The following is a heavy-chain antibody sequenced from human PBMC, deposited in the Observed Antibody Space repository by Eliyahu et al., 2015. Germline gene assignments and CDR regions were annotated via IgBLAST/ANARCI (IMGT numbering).Heavy chain of an antibody. J-gene: IGHJ5*02. V-gene: IGHV4-59*08. CDR3: ARLNSXYYDFWSGYPVGFWFDP. Sequence: QVQLQESGPGLVKPSETLSLTCTVXGXSISSXYWXWIRQPPGKGLXWIGYIYYSGSTNYNPSLKXRVTISVDTSKNQFSLKLSSVTAADTAVYYCARLNSXYYDFWSGYPVGFWFDPWGQGTLVTVSS. D-gene: IGHD3-3*01. CDR2: IYYSGST. CDR1: GXSISSXY.